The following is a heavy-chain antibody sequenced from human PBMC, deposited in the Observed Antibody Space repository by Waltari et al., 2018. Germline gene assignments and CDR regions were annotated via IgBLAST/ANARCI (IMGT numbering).Heavy chain of an antibody. CDR1: GFPFPSHA. Sequence: VQLLESGGGLVQPGGSLRPSFAASGFPFPSHAIHWVRQAPGKGVEWVSVISGSGGSTDYADSVKGRFTISRDNSKNTLYLQMNNLRVEDTAVYYCASSLYGDYTQIWGRVFDYWGQGTLVTVSS. V-gene: IGHV3-23*01. CDR2: ISGSGGST. D-gene: IGHD4-17*01. J-gene: IGHJ4*02. CDR3: ASSLYGDYTQIWGRVFDY.